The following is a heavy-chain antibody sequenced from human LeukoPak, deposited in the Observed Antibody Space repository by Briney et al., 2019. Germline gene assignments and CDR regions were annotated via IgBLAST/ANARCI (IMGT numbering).Heavy chain of an antibody. CDR2: LTGDGNT. J-gene: IGHJ3*02. CDR3: ARDRDYYDSSGYKDAFDI. CDR1: GFTFTSYA. V-gene: IGHV3-23*01. Sequence: GGSLRLSCAASGFTFTSYAMSWVRQAPGKGLEWVSVLTGDGNTYYADSVKGRFTISRDNSKNTLYLQMNSLRAEDTAVYYCARDRDYYDSSGYKDAFDIWGQGTMVTVSS. D-gene: IGHD3-22*01.